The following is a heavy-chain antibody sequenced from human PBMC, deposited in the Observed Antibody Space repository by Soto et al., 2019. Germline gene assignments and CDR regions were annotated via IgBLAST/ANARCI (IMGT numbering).Heavy chain of an antibody. Sequence: VQLVESGGGLVQPGGSLRLSCAASGFTFSSYEMNWVRQAPGKGLEWVSYISPNATTIYYADSVKGRFTISRDNAKNSLYLQMHSLRVEDTAVYYCARAAGTLVRGVYGMDVWGQGTTVTVSS. CDR3: ARAAGTLVRGVYGMDV. V-gene: IGHV3-48*03. CDR2: ISPNATTI. D-gene: IGHD3-10*01. CDR1: GFTFSSYE. J-gene: IGHJ6*02.